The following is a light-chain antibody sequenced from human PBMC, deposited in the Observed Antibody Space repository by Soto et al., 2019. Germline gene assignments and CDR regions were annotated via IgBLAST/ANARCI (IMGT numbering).Light chain of an antibody. CDR2: DVS. CDR3: CSNAGSYTVV. CDR1: SSDVGGYNY. J-gene: IGLJ2*01. Sequence: QSALTQPRSVSGSPGQSVTISCTGTSSDVGGYNYVSWYQQHPGKAPKLMIYDVSKRPSGVPDRFSGSKSGNTASLTISGPQAEDEADYYCCSNAGSYTVVFGGGTKLTVL. V-gene: IGLV2-11*01.